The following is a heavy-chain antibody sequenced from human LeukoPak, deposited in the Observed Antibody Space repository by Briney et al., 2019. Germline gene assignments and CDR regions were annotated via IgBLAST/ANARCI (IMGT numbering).Heavy chain of an antibody. V-gene: IGHV4-39*01. CDR1: GASIYTSSSY. Sequence: PSETLSLTCTVSGASIYTSSSYWGWIRQPPGKGLEWIASVYYTGSTYYSPSLKSRATISVDTSKNQFSLELNPVTAADTAVYYCTTSRTNDCSSPSCYTDYWGQGTLVTVSS. CDR2: VYYTGST. D-gene: IGHD2-2*02. CDR3: TTSRTNDCSSPSCYTDY. J-gene: IGHJ4*02.